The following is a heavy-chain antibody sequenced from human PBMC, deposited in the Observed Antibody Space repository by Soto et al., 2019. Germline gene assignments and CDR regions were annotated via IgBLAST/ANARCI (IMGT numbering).Heavy chain of an antibody. Sequence: EVQLLESGGGLVQPGRSLRLSCAASGFTFSRYAMNWVRQAPGKGLEWVSAMSGTGGSTYYADSVKGLFTISRDNSKYTLYLQVNSLTVDDTAVFFCAKAGFSSGWSPPSFDSRGQGTLVTVSS. CDR1: GFTFSRYA. CDR3: AKAGFSSGWSPPSFDS. J-gene: IGHJ4*02. CDR2: MSGTGGST. V-gene: IGHV3-23*01. D-gene: IGHD6-19*01.